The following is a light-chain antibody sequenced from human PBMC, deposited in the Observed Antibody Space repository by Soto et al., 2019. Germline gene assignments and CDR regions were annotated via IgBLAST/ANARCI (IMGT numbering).Light chain of an antibody. Sequence: EIVMTHSPATLSVSPGERATLSCRASQSVSNNLAWYQQKPGQAPRLLIYGASTRATAIPARFSGSGSGTEFTLTINRLQPDDFATYFCQHYTLYSAPFGQGTRV. CDR3: QHYTLYSAP. CDR1: QSVSNN. CDR2: GAS. V-gene: IGKV3-15*01. J-gene: IGKJ5*01.